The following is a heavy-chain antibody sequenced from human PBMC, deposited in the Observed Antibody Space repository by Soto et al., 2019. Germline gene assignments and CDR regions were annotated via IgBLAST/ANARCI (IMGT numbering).Heavy chain of an antibody. Sequence: ASVKVSCKASGYTFTSYGISWVRQAPGQGLEWMGWISANSGSTNYAQKLQGRVTMARDTSTSTAYMELSRLRSDDTAVYYCARAYCSGGSCYGIDIWGQGTMVTVSS. CDR2: ISANSGST. V-gene: IGHV1-18*01. CDR1: GYTFTSYG. J-gene: IGHJ3*02. CDR3: ARAYCSGGSCYGIDI. D-gene: IGHD2-15*01.